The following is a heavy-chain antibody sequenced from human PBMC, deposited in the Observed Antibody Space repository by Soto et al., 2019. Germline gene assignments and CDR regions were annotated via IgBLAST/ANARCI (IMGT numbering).Heavy chain of an antibody. V-gene: IGHV3-23*01. CDR3: AKDQDAIQLWSRYYYYGMDV. CDR2: ISGSGGST. J-gene: IGHJ6*02. CDR1: GFTFSSYA. D-gene: IGHD5-18*01. Sequence: AGGALRLSFAASGFTFSSYAISWGRQGPGEGLEWVSAISGSGGSTYYAASVKGRFTISRDNSKNTLYLQMNSLRAEDTAVYYCAKDQDAIQLWSRYYYYGMDVWGQGTKVTVSS.